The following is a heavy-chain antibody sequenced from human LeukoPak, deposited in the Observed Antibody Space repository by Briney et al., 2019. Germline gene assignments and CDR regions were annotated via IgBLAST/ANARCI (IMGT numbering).Heavy chain of an antibody. D-gene: IGHD1-1*01. CDR2: IYPGDSDP. Sequence: GESLKISCKGSGYRFTSYWIGWVRQMPGKGLEGMGTIYPGDSDPRYSPSFQGQVTISADKSISAAYLQWSSLKATDTAMYYCAREYDDGAFDIWGQGTMVTVS. J-gene: IGHJ3*02. CDR3: AREYDDGAFDI. V-gene: IGHV5-51*01. CDR1: GYRFTSYW.